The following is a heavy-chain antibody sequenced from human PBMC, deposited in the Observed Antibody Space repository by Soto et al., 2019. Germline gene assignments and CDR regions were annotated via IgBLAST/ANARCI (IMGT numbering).Heavy chain of an antibody. V-gene: IGHV3-66*01. CDR1: GFSVSNTY. Sequence: EVQLVESGGGLVQPGGSLRLSCAASGFSVSNTYMSWVRQAPGKGLEWLSILYSGENTYYADSVKGRFTISRDNAKNTLFLQMNSLRAEDTAVYYCARNRGSYVIHAYWGQGTLVTVSS. D-gene: IGHD6-19*01. J-gene: IGHJ4*02. CDR2: LYSGENT. CDR3: ARNRGSYVIHAY.